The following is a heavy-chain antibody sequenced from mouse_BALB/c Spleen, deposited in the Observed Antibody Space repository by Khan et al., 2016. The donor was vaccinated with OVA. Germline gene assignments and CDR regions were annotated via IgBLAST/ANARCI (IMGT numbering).Heavy chain of an antibody. V-gene: IGHV1-76*01. CDR3: ARGNGYGNFFAY. Sequence: QVQLKESGGDLVRPGASVKLSCKTSGYIFTSYWIHWVKQRSGQGLEWIARIYPGTGSTYYNEKFKGKATLTADNSSSTAYMQLSSLKSENSSFYLCARGNGYGNFFAYWGQGTLVTVSA. D-gene: IGHD2-1*01. CDR2: IYPGTGST. J-gene: IGHJ3*01. CDR1: GYIFTSYW.